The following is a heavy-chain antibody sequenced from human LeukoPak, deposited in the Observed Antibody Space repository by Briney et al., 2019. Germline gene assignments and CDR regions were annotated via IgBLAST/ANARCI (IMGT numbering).Heavy chain of an antibody. V-gene: IGHV4-39*07. CDR1: GGSIRSSSYY. CDR3: ARGLRYFDWSSQTYYFDY. Sequence: SETLSLTCTVSGGSIRSSSYYWGWIRQPPGKGLEWIGTIYYSGSTYYNPSLKSRVTISVDTSKNQFSLKLSSVTAADTAVYYCARGLRYFDWSSQTYYFDYWGQGTLVTVSS. CDR2: IYYSGST. D-gene: IGHD3-9*01. J-gene: IGHJ4*02.